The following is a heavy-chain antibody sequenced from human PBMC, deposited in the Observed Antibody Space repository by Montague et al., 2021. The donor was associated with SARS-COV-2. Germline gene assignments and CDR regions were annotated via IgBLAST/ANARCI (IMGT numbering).Heavy chain of an antibody. CDR3: ARKIIANAFDV. CDR2: IYESGST. CDR1: GVSMSSGDYS. J-gene: IGHJ3*01. D-gene: IGHD2/OR15-2a*01. V-gene: IGHV4-30-2*06. Sequence: TLSLTCTVSGVSMSSGDYSWNWIRQSPGKGLEWIGFIYESGSTLYNPSLKSRITISVDRSKNQFSLRLNSVTAADTAVYYCARKIIANAFDVWGHGTTVTVSS.